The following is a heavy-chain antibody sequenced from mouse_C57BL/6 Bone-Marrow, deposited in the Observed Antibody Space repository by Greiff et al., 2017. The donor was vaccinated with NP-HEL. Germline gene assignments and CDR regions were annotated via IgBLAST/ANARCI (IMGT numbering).Heavy chain of an antibody. Sequence: EVQGVESGGGLVKPGGSLKLSCAASGFTFSDYGMHWVRQAPEKGLEWVAYISSGSSTIYYAATVKGRFTISSDNAKNTLVLQMTSLRSEDTAMYYCARRYRGLYYYAMDYWGQGTSVTVSS. J-gene: IGHJ4*01. D-gene: IGHD2-12*01. V-gene: IGHV5-17*01. CDR3: ARRYRGLYYYAMDY. CDR1: GFTFSDYG. CDR2: ISSGSSTI.